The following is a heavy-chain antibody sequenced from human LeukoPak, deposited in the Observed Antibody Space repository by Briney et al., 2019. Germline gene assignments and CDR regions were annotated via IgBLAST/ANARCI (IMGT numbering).Heavy chain of an antibody. CDR1: GFTFSSYA. CDR2: ISYDGSNK. Sequence: GRSLRLSCAASGFTFSSYAMHWVRQAPGKGLEWVAVISYDGSNKYYADSVKGRFTISRDNSKNTLYLQMNSLRAEDTAVYYCARDIRDSSGYYLDYWGQGTLVTVSS. J-gene: IGHJ4*02. V-gene: IGHV3-30*04. CDR3: ARDIRDSSGYYLDY. D-gene: IGHD3-22*01.